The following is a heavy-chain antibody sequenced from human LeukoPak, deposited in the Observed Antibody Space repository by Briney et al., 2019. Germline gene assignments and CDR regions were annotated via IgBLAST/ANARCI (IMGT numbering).Heavy chain of an antibody. J-gene: IGHJ4*02. CDR3: AKGDITMIPD. CDR1: GFTVSNSY. Sequence: GGSLRLSCAASGFTVSNSYMSWVRQAPGKGLEWVSVIYSGGSTYYADSVKGRFTISRDNSKDTLYLQMNSLRAEDTAVYYCAKGDITMIPDWGQGTLVTVSS. V-gene: IGHV3-53*01. CDR2: IYSGGST. D-gene: IGHD3-22*01.